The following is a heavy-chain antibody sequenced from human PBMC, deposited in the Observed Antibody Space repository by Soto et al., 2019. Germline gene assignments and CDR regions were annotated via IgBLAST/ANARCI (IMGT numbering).Heavy chain of an antibody. D-gene: IGHD6-19*01. CDR3: ARVSIAVTGIAYYFDY. CDR2: ISHDGSNK. CDR1: GFSFSSCA. V-gene: IGHV3-30-3*01. J-gene: IGHJ4*02. Sequence: QVQLVESGGGVVQPGRSLRLSCAASGFSFSSCAMHWVRQAPGKGLEWVAVISHDGSNKYYADSVKGRFTISRDNSKNTLYRQMNIPSPEDTAVYYCARVSIAVTGIAYYFDYWGQGTLVTVSS.